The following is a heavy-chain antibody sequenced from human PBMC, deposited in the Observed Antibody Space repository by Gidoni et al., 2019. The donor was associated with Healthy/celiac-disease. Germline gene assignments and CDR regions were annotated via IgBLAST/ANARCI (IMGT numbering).Heavy chain of an antibody. CDR2: INPSGGST. D-gene: IGHD3-10*01. CDR1: GYTFTSYY. Sequence: QVQLVQSGAEVKKPGASVKVSCKASGYTFTSYYMLWVRQAPGQGLEWMGIINPSGGSTSYAQKFQGRVTMTRDTSTSTVYMELSSLRSEDTAVYYCARTLPTMVRGVIIFYYGMDVWGQGTTVTVSS. J-gene: IGHJ6*02. V-gene: IGHV1-46*01. CDR3: ARTLPTMVRGVIIFYYGMDV.